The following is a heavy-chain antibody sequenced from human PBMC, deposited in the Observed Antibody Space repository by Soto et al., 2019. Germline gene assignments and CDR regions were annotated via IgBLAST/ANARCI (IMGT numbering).Heavy chain of an antibody. V-gene: IGHV3-30-3*01. CDR2: ITYDGSNK. D-gene: IGHD5-18*01. CDR1: GFTFSSYA. CDR3: ARVVNSYGYVNRPTNYYYGMDV. Sequence: QVQLVESGGGVVQPGRSLRLSCAASGFTFSSYAMHWVRQAPGKGLERVAVITYDGSNKYYADSVKGRFTISRDNSKNTLYLQMNSLRSEDTAVYYCARVVNSYGYVNRPTNYYYGMDVWGQGTTVAVSS. J-gene: IGHJ6*02.